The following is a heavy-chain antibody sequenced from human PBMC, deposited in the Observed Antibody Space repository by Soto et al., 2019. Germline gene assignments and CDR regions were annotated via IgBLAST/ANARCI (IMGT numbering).Heavy chain of an antibody. CDR1: GFTFSSYS. CDR3: ARGHGEYQLPSWYYFDY. V-gene: IGHV3-21*01. CDR2: ISSSSSYI. Sequence: GGSLRLSCAASGFTFSSYSMNWVRQAPGKGLEWVSSISSSSSYIYYADSVKGRFTISRDNAKNSLYLQMNSLRAEDTAVYYCARGHGEYQLPSWYYFDYWGQGTLVTVSS. D-gene: IGHD2-2*01. J-gene: IGHJ4*02.